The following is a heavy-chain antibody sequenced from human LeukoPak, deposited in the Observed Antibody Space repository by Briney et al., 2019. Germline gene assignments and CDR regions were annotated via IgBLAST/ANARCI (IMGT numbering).Heavy chain of an antibody. Sequence: ASVKVSCKASGYTFTSYDINWVRQATGQGLEWMGWMNPNSGNTGYAQKLQGRVTMTRNTSISTAYMELSSLRSEDTAVYYCARAKGRTMVRGVIFYYYYYYYMDVWGKGTTVTISS. CDR2: MNPNSGNT. CDR1: GYTFTSYD. D-gene: IGHD3-10*01. CDR3: ARAKGRTMVRGVIFYYYYYYYMDV. J-gene: IGHJ6*03. V-gene: IGHV1-8*01.